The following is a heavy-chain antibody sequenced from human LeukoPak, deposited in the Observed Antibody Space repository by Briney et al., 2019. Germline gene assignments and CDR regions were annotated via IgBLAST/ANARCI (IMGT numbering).Heavy chain of an antibody. J-gene: IGHJ6*02. CDR1: GGSVTSGSFY. D-gene: IGHD2-21*01. CDR2: VYSSGST. Sequence: SETLSLTCTVSGGSVTSGSFYWSWIRQPAGTGLEWIGRVYSSGSTNYNPSLESRVTISVGTSKNQFSLKLKSVTAADTAVYYCARDSMRGILWTMDVWGQGTTVTVSS. CDR3: ARDSMRGILWTMDV. V-gene: IGHV4-61*02.